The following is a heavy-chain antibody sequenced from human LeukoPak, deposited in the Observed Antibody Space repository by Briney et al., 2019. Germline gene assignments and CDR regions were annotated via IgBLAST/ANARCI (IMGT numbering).Heavy chain of an antibody. CDR2: IKSDGSTT. J-gene: IGHJ1*01. V-gene: IGHV3-74*01. CDR3: AKEPTSYSSGWYFQH. D-gene: IGHD6-25*01. CDR1: GFTFSNSW. Sequence: TGGSLRLSCAASGFTFSNSWMNWVRQAPGKGLVWVSLIKSDGSTTTYADSVKGRFTISRDNAKNTLYLQMNSLRAEDTAVYYCAKEPTSYSSGWYFQHWGQGTLVTVSS.